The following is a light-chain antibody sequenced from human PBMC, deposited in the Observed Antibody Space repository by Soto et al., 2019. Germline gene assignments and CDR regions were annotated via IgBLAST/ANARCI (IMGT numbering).Light chain of an antibody. Sequence: DIVLTQSPATLPLSPGERATLSCRASQRLASDLAWYQPKPGKAPRLLIYDASERAAGIPARFDGSGSATDFTLTISSMEPEDFAVYYCQLRSLFGGGTKVEI. CDR3: QLRSL. CDR2: DAS. CDR1: QRLASD. V-gene: IGKV3-11*01. J-gene: IGKJ4*01.